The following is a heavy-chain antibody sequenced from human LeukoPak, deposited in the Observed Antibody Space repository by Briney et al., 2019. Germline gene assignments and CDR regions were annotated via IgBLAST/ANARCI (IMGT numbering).Heavy chain of an antibody. CDR3: ARDRATRDGYNQAFYGMDV. CDR1: GGTFSSYA. V-gene: IGHV1-69*04. J-gene: IGHJ6*02. Sequence: GASVKGSCKASGGTFSSYAISWVRQAPGHGLEWMGRIIPIFGIAHYAQKFQGRVTITADKSTSTAYMELSSLRSEDTAVYYCARDRATRDGYNQAFYGMDVWGQGTTVTVSS. D-gene: IGHD5-24*01. CDR2: IIPIFGIA.